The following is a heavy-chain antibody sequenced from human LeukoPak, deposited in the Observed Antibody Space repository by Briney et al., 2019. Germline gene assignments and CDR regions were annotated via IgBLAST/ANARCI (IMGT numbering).Heavy chain of an antibody. V-gene: IGHV3-23*01. CDR2: ISGSGGST. Sequence: GGSLRLSCAASGFTFSSYAMSWVRQAPGKGLEWVSAISGSGGSTYYADSVKGRFTISRDNSKNTLYLQMNSLRVEDTAVYYCAKVRSRGIVVVPAAPDAFDIWGQGTMVTVSS. D-gene: IGHD2-2*01. CDR1: GFTFSSYA. J-gene: IGHJ3*02. CDR3: AKVRSRGIVVVPAAPDAFDI.